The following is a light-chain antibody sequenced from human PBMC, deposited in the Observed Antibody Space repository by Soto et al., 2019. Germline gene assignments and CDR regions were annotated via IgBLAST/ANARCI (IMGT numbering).Light chain of an antibody. Sequence: QSVLTQSPSASASLGASVKLTCTLSSGHSSYAIAWHQQRPEKGPRYLMKLNSDGSHSKGDGIPDRFSGSSSGAERYLTISSLQSEDEADYYFQTWGTGIQVFGGGTKLTVL. CDR2: LNSDGSH. CDR3: QTWGTGIQV. CDR1: SGHSSYA. V-gene: IGLV4-69*01. J-gene: IGLJ2*01.